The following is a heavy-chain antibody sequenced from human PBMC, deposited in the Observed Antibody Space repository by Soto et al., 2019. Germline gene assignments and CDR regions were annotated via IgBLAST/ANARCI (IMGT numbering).Heavy chain of an antibody. D-gene: IGHD3-10*01. Sequence: ASVKVSCKAPGNTFTSYDINWVRQATGHGLEWMGWINPNSGNIGYAQKFQGSVTMTRDTAIRTAYMEVSRLRSDDTAVYYCARGRASGSYYLLDYWGQGTLVTVSS. CDR3: ARGRASGSYYLLDY. J-gene: IGHJ4*02. CDR1: GNTFTSYD. V-gene: IGHV1-8*01. CDR2: INPNSGNI.